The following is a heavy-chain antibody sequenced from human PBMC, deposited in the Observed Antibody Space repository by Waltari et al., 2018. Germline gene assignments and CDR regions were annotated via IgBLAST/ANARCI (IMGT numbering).Heavy chain of an antibody. Sequence: QVQLVQSGAEVKKPGSSVKVSCKASGGTFSSYAISWVRQAPGQGLEWMGGNNPSFGTANYAQKFQGRVTITADESTSTAYMELSSLRSEDTAVYYCARDTSIAVAGTGGWGYWGQGTLVTVSS. CDR3: ARDTSIAVAGTGGWGY. D-gene: IGHD6-19*01. CDR1: GGTFSSYA. V-gene: IGHV1-69*01. J-gene: IGHJ4*02. CDR2: NNPSFGTA.